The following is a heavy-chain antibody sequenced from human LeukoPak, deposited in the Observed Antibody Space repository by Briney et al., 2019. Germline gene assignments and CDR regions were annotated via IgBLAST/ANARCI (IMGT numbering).Heavy chain of an antibody. D-gene: IGHD6-13*01. Sequence: SETLSLTCAVYGGSFSGYYWSWIRQPPGKGLEWIGEINHSGSTNYNPSLKSRVTISVDTSKNQFSLKLSSVTAADTAVYYCARAERPGIAFDYWGQGTLVTVSS. CDR2: INHSGST. J-gene: IGHJ4*02. CDR3: ARAERPGIAFDY. CDR1: GGSFSGYY. V-gene: IGHV4-34*01.